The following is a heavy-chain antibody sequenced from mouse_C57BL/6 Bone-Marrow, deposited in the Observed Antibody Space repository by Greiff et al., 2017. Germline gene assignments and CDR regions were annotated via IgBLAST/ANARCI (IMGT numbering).Heavy chain of an antibody. Sequence: EVKLVESGGDLVKPGGSLKLSCAASGFTFSSYGMSWVRQTPDKRLEWVATISSGGSYTYYPDSVKGRFTISRDNAKHTLYLQMSSLKSEDTAMYYCASYYWFAYWGQGTLVTVSA. CDR2: ISSGGSYT. J-gene: IGHJ3*01. V-gene: IGHV5-6*01. CDR3: ASYYWFAY. D-gene: IGHD2-1*01. CDR1: GFTFSSYG.